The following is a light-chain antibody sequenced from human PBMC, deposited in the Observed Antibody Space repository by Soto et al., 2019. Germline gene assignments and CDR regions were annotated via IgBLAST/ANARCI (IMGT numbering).Light chain of an antibody. J-gene: IGLJ2*01. CDR2: EVS. Sequence: QSALTQPPSASGSLGQSVTISCSGGSSDIGGYNYVAWYQQHPGKAPKLIIYEVSKRPSGVPDCFSGSKSGNTASLTVSGLQAEDEADYSCSSYAGGNSLLFGGGTKLTVL. CDR3: SSYAGGNSLL. V-gene: IGLV2-8*01. CDR1: SSDIGGYNY.